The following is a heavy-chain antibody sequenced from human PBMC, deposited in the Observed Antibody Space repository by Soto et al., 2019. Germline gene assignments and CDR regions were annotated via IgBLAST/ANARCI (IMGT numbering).Heavy chain of an antibody. D-gene: IGHD2-15*01. CDR1: GYTFTSYD. J-gene: IGHJ3*02. CDR2: MNPNSGNT. CDR3: ARGGGTVETITEFDI. Sequence: ASVKVSCKTSGYTFTSYDVNWVRQATGQGLEWMGWMNPNSGNTGYAQKFQGRVTMTRNTSISTAYMELSSLRSEDTAVYYCARGGGTVETITEFDIWGQGTMVTVSS. V-gene: IGHV1-8*01.